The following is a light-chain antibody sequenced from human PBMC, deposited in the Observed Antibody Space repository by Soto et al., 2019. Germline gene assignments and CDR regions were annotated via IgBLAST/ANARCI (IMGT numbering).Light chain of an antibody. Sequence: QSVLTQPPSVSAAPRQKVSISCSGSSSNIGNNAVHWYQQLPGTAPRLLIFDSNQRPSGVPVRFSGSKSGTSASLAITGLQSEDEADYFCSAWEDSLNGPVFGGGTKLTVL. CDR3: SAWEDSLNGPV. CDR2: DSN. J-gene: IGLJ3*02. V-gene: IGLV1-44*01. CDR1: SSNIGNNA.